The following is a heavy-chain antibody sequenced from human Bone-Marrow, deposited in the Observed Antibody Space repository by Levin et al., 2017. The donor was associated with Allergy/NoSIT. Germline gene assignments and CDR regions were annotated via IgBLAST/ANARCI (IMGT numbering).Heavy chain of an antibody. V-gene: IGHV3-30*18. D-gene: IGHD3-16*01. Sequence: GGSLRLSCAASGFIFSSDGMHWVRQAPGKGLEWVALISNDGSNKFYADPVKGRFTISRDNTKNNLYLQMNNLRPNDTAVYYCAKERFLLDYWGQGTLVTVSS. CDR3: AKERFLLDY. CDR1: GFIFSSDG. J-gene: IGHJ4*02. CDR2: ISNDGSNK.